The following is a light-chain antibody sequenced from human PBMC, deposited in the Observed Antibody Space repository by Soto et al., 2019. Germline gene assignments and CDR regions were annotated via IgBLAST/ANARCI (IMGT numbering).Light chain of an antibody. CDR2: GAS. J-gene: IGKJ1*01. V-gene: IGKV3-20*01. CDR1: QPVYSRY. CDR3: QHYDSSPGT. Sequence: EIVLTQSPGTLSLSPGEGATLSCRASQPVYSRYLAWYQQKPGQAPRLLIYGASSRATGIPDRFSGSGSGTDFTLTVSRLEPEDFAVYYCQHYDSSPGTFGQGTKVEIK.